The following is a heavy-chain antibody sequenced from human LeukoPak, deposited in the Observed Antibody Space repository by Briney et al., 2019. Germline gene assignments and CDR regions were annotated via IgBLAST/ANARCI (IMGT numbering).Heavy chain of an antibody. CDR1: GFTSDDYA. J-gene: IGHJ4*02. CDR3: ARVLRHFDWSPFDY. CDR2: ISWIGSST. Sequence: AGGSLRLSCAASGFTSDDYAMSWVRQGPGKGLEWVSGISWIGSSTGHADSVKGRFTISRDNARNSLYLQMNSLRAEDTAFYYCARVLRHFDWSPFDYWGQGILVTVSS. V-gene: IGHV3-20*04. D-gene: IGHD3-9*01.